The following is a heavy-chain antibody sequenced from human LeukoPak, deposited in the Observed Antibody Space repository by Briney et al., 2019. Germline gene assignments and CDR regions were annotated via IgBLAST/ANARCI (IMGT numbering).Heavy chain of an antibody. CDR3: AREVSDSSGYYYDY. Sequence: GASVKVSCKASGYTFTSYGISWVRQAPGQGLEWMGWISAYNGNTNYAQKLQGRVTMTTDTSTSTAYMELRGLRSDDTAVYYCAREVSDSSGYYYDYWGQGTLVTVSS. J-gene: IGHJ4*02. CDR2: ISAYNGNT. V-gene: IGHV1-18*01. D-gene: IGHD3-22*01. CDR1: GYTFTSYG.